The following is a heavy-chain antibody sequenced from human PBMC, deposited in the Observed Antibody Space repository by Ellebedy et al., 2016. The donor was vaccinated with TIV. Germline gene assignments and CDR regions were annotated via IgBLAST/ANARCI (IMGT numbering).Heavy chain of an antibody. J-gene: IGHJ4*02. CDR1: GFTFSSYS. D-gene: IGHD3-22*01. CDR3: ARGHSYDKSGYWGFDY. V-gene: IGHV3-48*02. Sequence: GESLKISCAASGFTFSSYSMNWARQAPGKGLEWISYIRSGGDNIYYADSVKGRFTISRANAKNSLYLQMNSLRDEDTAVYYCARGHSYDKSGYWGFDYWGQGTLVTVSS. CDR2: IRSGGDNI.